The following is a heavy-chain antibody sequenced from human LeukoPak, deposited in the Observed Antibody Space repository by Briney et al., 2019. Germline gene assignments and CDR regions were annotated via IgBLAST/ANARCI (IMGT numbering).Heavy chain of an antibody. Sequence: GGSLRLSCVASAFTFRTYSMHWVRQAPGKGLEWVSSISGNTSYIYYADSVRGRFTISRDNAKNSLYLQMNSLRPEDTAVYYCARGSDFVWGSYRPYFDYWGQGTLVTVSS. CDR1: AFTFRTYS. V-gene: IGHV3-21*01. CDR2: ISGNTSYI. D-gene: IGHD3-16*02. CDR3: ARGSDFVWGSYRPYFDY. J-gene: IGHJ4*02.